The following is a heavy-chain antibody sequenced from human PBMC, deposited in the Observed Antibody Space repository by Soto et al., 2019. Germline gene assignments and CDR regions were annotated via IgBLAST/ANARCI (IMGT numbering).Heavy chain of an antibody. V-gene: IGHV4-59*01. CDR2: IYYSGST. J-gene: IGHJ6*02. D-gene: IGHD3-10*01. CDR3: ARDFMVRGILSYGMDV. Sequence: SETLSLTCTVSGGSISSYYWSWIRQPPGKGLEWIGYIYYSGSTNYNPSLKSRVTISVDTSRNQFSLKLSSVTAADTAVYYCARDFMVRGILSYGMDVRGQGTSVTVSS. CDR1: GGSISSYY.